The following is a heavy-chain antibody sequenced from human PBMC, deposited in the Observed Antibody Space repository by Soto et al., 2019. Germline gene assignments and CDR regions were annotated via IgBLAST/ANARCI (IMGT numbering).Heavy chain of an antibody. CDR3: ARAPWGYYGMDV. CDR1: GYTFTSYA. D-gene: IGHD3-16*01. Sequence: QVQLVQSGAEVKKPGASVKVSCKASGYTFTSYAMHWVRQAPGQRLEWMGWINAGNGNTKYSQKFQGRVTITRDTSASIAYMELSSLRSEDTAVYYCARAPWGYYGMDVWGQGTTVTVSS. V-gene: IGHV1-3*01. J-gene: IGHJ6*02. CDR2: INAGNGNT.